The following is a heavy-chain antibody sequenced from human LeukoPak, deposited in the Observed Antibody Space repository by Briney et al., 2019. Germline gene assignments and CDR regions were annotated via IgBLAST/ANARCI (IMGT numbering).Heavy chain of an antibody. D-gene: IGHD3-16*01. V-gene: IGHV3-33*06. CDR3: AKDSHTAFTFGYFYMDV. CDR2: IWYDGSNK. J-gene: IGHJ6*03. Sequence: PGGSLRLSCAAAGFTFNRYAMHWVRQGPGKGLEGVAVIWYDGSNKFYGDSVKGRFTVSRDNSKSTVYLQMNSLRAEDTAVYYCAKDSHTAFTFGYFYMDVWGKGTTVTVSS. CDR1: GFTFNRYA.